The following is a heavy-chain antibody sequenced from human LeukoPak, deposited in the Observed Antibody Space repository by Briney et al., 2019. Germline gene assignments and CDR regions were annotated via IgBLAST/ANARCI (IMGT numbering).Heavy chain of an antibody. CDR2: IWYDGSNK. Sequence: GRSLRLSCAASGFTFSSYGMHWVRQAPGKGLEWVAVIWYDGSNKYYADSVKGRFTISRDNSKNTLYLQMNSLTPEDTAVYFCARGQQWLDTWFQHWGQGTLVTVSS. CDR1: GFTFSSYG. D-gene: IGHD6-19*01. V-gene: IGHV3-33*01. CDR3: ARGQQWLDTWFQH. J-gene: IGHJ1*01.